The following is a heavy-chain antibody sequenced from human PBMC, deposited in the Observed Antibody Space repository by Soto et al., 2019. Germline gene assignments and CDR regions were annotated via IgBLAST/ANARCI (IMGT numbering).Heavy chain of an antibody. CDR1: GYTFTSYG. CDR3: ARDLGGSYYAQVDY. Sequence: QVQLVQSGAEVKKPGASVKVSCKASGYTFTSYGISWVRQAPGQGLEWMGWISAYNGNTKYAQKFQGRVTMTTDTXXSTAYMELRSLSSDDTAVYYCARDLGGSYYAQVDYWGQGTLVTVSS. CDR2: ISAYNGNT. D-gene: IGHD1-26*01. V-gene: IGHV1-18*01. J-gene: IGHJ4*02.